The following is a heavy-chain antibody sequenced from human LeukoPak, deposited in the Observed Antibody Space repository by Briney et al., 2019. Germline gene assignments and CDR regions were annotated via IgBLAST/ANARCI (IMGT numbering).Heavy chain of an antibody. Sequence: GSVKLSCTASGYTFTGYYMHWVRQAPGQGLEWMGWINPNSGGTNYAQTFQGRVTMTRDTSISTAYMELSRLRSDDTAVYYCARGSYRSSWYKFDPWGQGTLVTVSS. J-gene: IGHJ5*02. CDR1: GYTFTGYY. CDR3: ARGSYRSSWYKFDP. D-gene: IGHD6-13*01. V-gene: IGHV1-2*02. CDR2: INPNSGGT.